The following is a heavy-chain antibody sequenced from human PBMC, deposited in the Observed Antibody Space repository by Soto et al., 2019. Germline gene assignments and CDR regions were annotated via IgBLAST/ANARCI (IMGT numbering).Heavy chain of an antibody. V-gene: IGHV3-23*01. CDR2: ITGSGGTT. CDR1: GLNFTDYG. J-gene: IGHJ4*02. CDR3: AKGHPMVVTILGVDY. D-gene: IGHD3-3*01. Sequence: EVQLLESGGGLVQPGGSLRLSCAASGLNFTDYGMSWVRQAPGKGLEWVSTITGSGGTTYYADSVKGRVTISRDNSKDTLYLEMNSLRADDTAVSYCAKGHPMVVTILGVDYWGQGTLVIVSS.